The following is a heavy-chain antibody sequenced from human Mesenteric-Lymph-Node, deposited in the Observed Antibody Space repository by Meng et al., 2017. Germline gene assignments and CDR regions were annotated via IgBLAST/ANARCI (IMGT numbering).Heavy chain of an antibody. CDR3: ASHDVWVVPAALDY. V-gene: IGHV3-21*01. CDR2: ISRENHYI. J-gene: IGHJ4*02. Sequence: GGSLRLSCAASGVTFSDLTLNWVRQAPGKGLEWVASISRENHYIYYAASVKGRFTISRDSAKNSLYLQMDSLRVDDTAVYYCASHDVWVVPAALDYWGQGTLVTVSS. D-gene: IGHD2-2*01. CDR1: GVTFSDLT.